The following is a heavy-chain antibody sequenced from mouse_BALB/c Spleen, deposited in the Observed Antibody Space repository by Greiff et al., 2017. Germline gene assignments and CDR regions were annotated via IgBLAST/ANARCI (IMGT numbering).Heavy chain of an antibody. Sequence: VKLMESGPGLVQPSQSLSITCTVSGFSLTSYGVHWVRQSPGKGLEWLGVIWSGGSTDYNAAFISRLSISKDNSKSQVFFKMNSLQANDTAIYYCARNKYGNSPFDYWGQGTTLTVSS. CDR3: ARNKYGNSPFDY. CDR2: IWSGGST. J-gene: IGHJ2*01. V-gene: IGHV2-2*02. D-gene: IGHD2-10*02. CDR1: GFSLTSYG.